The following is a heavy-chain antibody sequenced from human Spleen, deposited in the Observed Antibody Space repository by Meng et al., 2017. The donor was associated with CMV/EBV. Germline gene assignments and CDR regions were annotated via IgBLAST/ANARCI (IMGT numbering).Heavy chain of an antibody. V-gene: IGHV1-69*01. CDR3: ARDRVVPANYYFDY. J-gene: IGHJ4*02. D-gene: IGHD2-2*01. CDR2: IIPIFGTA. Sequence: QGQVVQSGAGVKKPGSSVKFSCKASGGTFSSYAISWVRQAPGQGLEWMGGIIPIFGTANYAQKFQGRVTITADESTSTAYMELSSLRSEDTAVYYCARDRVVPANYYFDYWGQGTLVTVSS. CDR1: GGTFSSYA.